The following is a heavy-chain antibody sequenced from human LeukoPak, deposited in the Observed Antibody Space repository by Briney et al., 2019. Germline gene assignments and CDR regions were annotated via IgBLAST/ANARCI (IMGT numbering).Heavy chain of an antibody. D-gene: IGHD3-22*01. V-gene: IGHV4-59*01. Sequence: SETLSLTCTVPGGSISGYYWSWIRQPPGKGLEWIGYIYYSGSTNYNPSLKSRVTISVDTSKNQFSLKLSSVTAADTAVYYCARDSAYYDSSGYNRWFDPWGQGTLVTVSS. CDR2: IYYSGST. J-gene: IGHJ5*02. CDR1: GGSISGYY. CDR3: ARDSAYYDSSGYNRWFDP.